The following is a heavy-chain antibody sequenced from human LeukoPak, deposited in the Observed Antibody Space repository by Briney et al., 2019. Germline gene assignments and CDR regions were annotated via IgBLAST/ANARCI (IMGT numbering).Heavy chain of an antibody. Sequence: SETLSLTCTVSGYSINSGCYWGWIRQPPGKGLEWIGNIYHSGSTYYNPSLKSRITISLDTSKNQFSLKLNSVTAADTAVYYCARDNGGYFAFDYWGQGTLVTVSS. CDR3: ARDNGGYFAFDY. V-gene: IGHV4-38-2*02. CDR1: GYSINSGCY. J-gene: IGHJ4*02. D-gene: IGHD3-22*01. CDR2: IYHSGST.